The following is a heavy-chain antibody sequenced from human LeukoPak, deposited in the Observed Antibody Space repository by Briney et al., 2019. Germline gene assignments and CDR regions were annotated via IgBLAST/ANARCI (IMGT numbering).Heavy chain of an antibody. V-gene: IGHV1-18*01. CDR3: AREIRGYSYGYGIHYCMDV. J-gene: IGHJ6*02. Sequence: ASVKVSCKASRYTLTSYGISWVRQAPGQGPERVGWIIAYNGNTNYAQKRQGRVTMTTDTSTSTAYMELRSLRSDDTAVYYCAREIRGYSYGYGIHYCMDVWGQGTTVTVSS. D-gene: IGHD5-18*01. CDR1: RYTLTSYG. CDR2: IIAYNGNT.